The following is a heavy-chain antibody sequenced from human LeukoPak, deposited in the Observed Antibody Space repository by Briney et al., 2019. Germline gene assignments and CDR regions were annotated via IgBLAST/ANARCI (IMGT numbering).Heavy chain of an antibody. J-gene: IGHJ4*02. Sequence: EASVKVSCKASGYTFTSYGISWVRQAPGQGLEWMGWISAYNGNTNYAQKLQGRVTMTTDTSTSTAYMELRSLRSDDTAVYYCARVKFRPYYYDSSGYYYEDYWGQGTLVTVSS. CDR1: GYTFTSYG. V-gene: IGHV1-18*01. CDR2: ISAYNGNT. CDR3: ARVKFRPYYYDSSGYYYEDY. D-gene: IGHD3-22*01.